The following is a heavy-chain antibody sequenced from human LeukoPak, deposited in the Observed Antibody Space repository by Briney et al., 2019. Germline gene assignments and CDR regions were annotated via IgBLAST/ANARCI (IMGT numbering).Heavy chain of an antibody. CDR2: INHSGST. Sequence: PSETLSLTCAVHGGSFSGYYWSWIRPPPRKGLEWIGEINHSGSTNYNPSLKSRVTISVDTSKNQFSLKLSSVTAADTAVYYCARGHTVTTPWFDPWGQGTLVTVSS. CDR1: GGSFSGYY. J-gene: IGHJ5*02. CDR3: ARGHTVTTPWFDP. D-gene: IGHD4-11*01. V-gene: IGHV4-34*01.